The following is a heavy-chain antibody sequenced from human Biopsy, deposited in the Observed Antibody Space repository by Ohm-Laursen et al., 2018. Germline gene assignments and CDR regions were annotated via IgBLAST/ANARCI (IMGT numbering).Heavy chain of an antibody. D-gene: IGHD3-22*01. CDR3: VKATASYDSRGYYYGY. J-gene: IGHJ4*02. CDR2: ISWSSAHI. Sequence: SLRLSCAASGFTFNDYAMHWVLQVPGKGLEWVSGISWSSAHIDYADSVKGRFTISRDNAKKSLYLQMNSLRAEDTALYYCVKATASYDSRGYYYGYWGQGTLGTVSS. V-gene: IGHV3-9*01. CDR1: GFTFNDYA.